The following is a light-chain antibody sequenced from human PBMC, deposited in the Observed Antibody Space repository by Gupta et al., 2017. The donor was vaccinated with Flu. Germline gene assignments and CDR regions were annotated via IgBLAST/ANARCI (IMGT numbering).Light chain of an antibody. J-gene: IGKJ4*01. Sequence: GRTTLSCRTSQSVRSNLAWLQQKPGQAPRLLIYDASTRATDIPARFSGSGSGTEFTLTISSLQSEDCAGYYCQQYHNWPPLTFGAGTKVEIK. V-gene: IGKV3D-15*01. CDR3: QQYHNWPPLT. CDR1: QSVRSN. CDR2: DAS.